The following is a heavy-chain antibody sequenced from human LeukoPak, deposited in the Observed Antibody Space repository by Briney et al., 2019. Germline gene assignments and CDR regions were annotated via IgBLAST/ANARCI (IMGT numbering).Heavy chain of an antibody. CDR3: TTGVTIFGVVPNHYYYMDV. J-gene: IGHJ6*03. Sequence: GGSLRLSRAASGFTFSNAWLSWVRQAPGKGREWVGRIKSKTDGGTPDYAAPVKGRFTISRDDSKNTLDLQMNSLKTEDTAVYYCTTGVTIFGVVPNHYYYMDVWGKGTTVTVSS. CDR1: GFTFSNAW. CDR2: IKSKTDGGTP. D-gene: IGHD3-3*01. V-gene: IGHV3-15*01.